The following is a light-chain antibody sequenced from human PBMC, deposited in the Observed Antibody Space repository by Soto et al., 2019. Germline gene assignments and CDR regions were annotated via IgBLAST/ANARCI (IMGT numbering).Light chain of an antibody. Sequence: QSVLTQPPSASGTPGQRVTISCSGSSSNIGSNYVYWYQQLPGTAPKLLIYRNNQRPSGVPDRFSGSKSGTSASLAINGLRSEDEADYYCAAWDDSLSGQVVFGGGTKVTVL. V-gene: IGLV1-47*01. CDR2: RNN. CDR1: SSNIGSNY. CDR3: AAWDDSLSGQVV. J-gene: IGLJ2*01.